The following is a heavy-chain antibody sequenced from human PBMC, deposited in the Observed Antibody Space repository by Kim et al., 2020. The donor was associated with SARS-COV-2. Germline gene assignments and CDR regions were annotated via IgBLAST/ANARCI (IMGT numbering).Heavy chain of an antibody. D-gene: IGHD6-13*01. V-gene: IGHV5-10-1*01. CDR3: ASKVGYSRSGGEY. Sequence: GESLKISCKGSGYSFTSYWISWVRQMPGKGLEWMGRIDPSDSYTNYSPSFQGHVTISADKSISTAYLQWSSLKASDTAMYYCASKVGYSRSGGEYWGQGTLVTVSS. CDR2: IDPSDSYT. CDR1: GYSFTSYW. J-gene: IGHJ4*02.